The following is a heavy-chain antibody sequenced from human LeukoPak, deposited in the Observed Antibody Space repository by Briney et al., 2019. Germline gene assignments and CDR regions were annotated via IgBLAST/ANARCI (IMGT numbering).Heavy chain of an antibody. CDR3: ARKSLGIAAAGTFFGS. D-gene: IGHD6-13*01. CDR1: GFTVSNNF. CDR2: IYSGGGT. Sequence: PAGSLRFSCAAYGFTVSNNFVIWVRQAPGKGLEWVSIIYSGGGTDYADSVKGRFTISRDNSKNTVYLQMNSLRAEDTAVYHCARKSLGIAAAGTFFGSWGQGTLVSVSS. J-gene: IGHJ5*02. V-gene: IGHV3-53*01.